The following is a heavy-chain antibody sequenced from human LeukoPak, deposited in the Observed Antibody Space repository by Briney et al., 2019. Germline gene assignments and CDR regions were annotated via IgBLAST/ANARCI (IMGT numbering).Heavy chain of an antibody. V-gene: IGHV1-2*02. Sequence: GASVKVSCKASGYTFTGYYMHWVRQAPGQGLEWMGWINPNSGGTNYAQKFQGRVTMTRDTSISTAYMELSRLRSDDTALYYCARDPSTVTTRHLGYWGQGTLVTVSS. CDR2: INPNSGGT. CDR1: GYTFTGYY. D-gene: IGHD4-17*01. CDR3: ARDPSTVTTRHLGY. J-gene: IGHJ4*02.